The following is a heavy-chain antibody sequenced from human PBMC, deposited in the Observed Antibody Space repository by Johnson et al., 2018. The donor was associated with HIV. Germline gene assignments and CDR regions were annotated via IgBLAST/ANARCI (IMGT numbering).Heavy chain of an antibody. CDR1: GFIFSSYG. Sequence: QVQLVESGGGVVQPGRSRRLSCAASGFIFSSYGMHWVRQAPGKGLEWVAFIRYDGSNKYYADSVRGRFTISRDTSKNTLYLQMSSLKVEDTALYYCARDGESQQLPLGDALDVWGRGTMVIVSS. J-gene: IGHJ3*01. CDR3: ARDGESQQLPLGDALDV. V-gene: IGHV3-30*02. D-gene: IGHD6-13*01. CDR2: IRYDGSNK.